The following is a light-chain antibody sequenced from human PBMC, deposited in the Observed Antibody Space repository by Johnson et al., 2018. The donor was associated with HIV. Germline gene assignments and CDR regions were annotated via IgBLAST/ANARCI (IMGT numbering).Light chain of an antibody. CDR3: GPWDSSLWAV. Sequence: QSVLTQPPSVSAAPGQKVTISCSGSSSNIGNNYVSWYQQVPGTAPKLLIFDNNKRPSGIPDRFSGSKSGTSATLGITGPQTGDEADYYCGPWDSSLWAVLGTGTKVTVL. J-gene: IGLJ1*01. V-gene: IGLV1-51*01. CDR1: SSNIGNNY. CDR2: DNN.